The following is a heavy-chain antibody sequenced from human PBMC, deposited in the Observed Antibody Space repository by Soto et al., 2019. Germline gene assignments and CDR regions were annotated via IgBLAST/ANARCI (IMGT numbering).Heavy chain of an antibody. Sequence: GGSLRLSCASSGFTFSSYAMHWVRQDPGKGLEWVAVISYDGSSTSYADSVKGRFTISRDNAKNTLYLQMNSLRAEDTAVYYCARVLWYSSSSSPRPFDYWGQGTLVTVSS. CDR3: ARVLWYSSSSSPRPFDY. D-gene: IGHD6-6*01. J-gene: IGHJ4*02. V-gene: IGHV3-30*04. CDR1: GFTFSSYA. CDR2: ISYDGSST.